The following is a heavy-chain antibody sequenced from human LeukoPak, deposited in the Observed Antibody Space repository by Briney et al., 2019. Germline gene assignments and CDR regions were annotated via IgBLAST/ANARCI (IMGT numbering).Heavy chain of an antibody. Sequence: SETLSLTCTVSGGSISSSSYYWSWIRQPAGKGLEWIGRIYTSGSTNYNPSLKSRVTMSVDTSKNQFSLKLSSVTAADTAVYYCASVGATDAFDIWGQGTMVTVSS. CDR2: IYTSGST. V-gene: IGHV4-61*02. J-gene: IGHJ3*02. CDR1: GGSISSSSYY. CDR3: ASVGATDAFDI. D-gene: IGHD1-26*01.